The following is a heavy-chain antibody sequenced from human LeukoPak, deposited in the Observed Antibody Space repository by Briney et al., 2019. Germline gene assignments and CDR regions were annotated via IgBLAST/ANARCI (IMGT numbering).Heavy chain of an antibody. D-gene: IGHD3-10*01. CDR2: IYSGGST. Sequence: PGGSLRLSCAASGFTVSSNYMSWVRQAPGKGLEWVSVIYSGGSTYYADSVKGRFTISRDNSKNTLYLQMNSLRAEDTAVYYRARDPSHYYGSGSPFWFDPWGQGTLVTVSS. CDR1: GFTVSSNY. V-gene: IGHV3-66*01. J-gene: IGHJ5*02. CDR3: ARDPSHYYGSGSPFWFDP.